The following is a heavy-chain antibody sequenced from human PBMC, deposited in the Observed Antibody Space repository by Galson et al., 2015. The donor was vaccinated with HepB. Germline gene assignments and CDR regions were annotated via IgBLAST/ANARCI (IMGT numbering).Heavy chain of an antibody. CDR3: ARAAMTVVVRGLNAFDI. D-gene: IGHD3-22*01. Sequence: SLRLSCAASGFTLSSFDMSWVRQAPGRGLEWVSYISYSGSAIYYAESVKGRFTISRDKAKNSLYLQMNSLRAEDTAVYYCARAAMTVVVRGLNAFDIWGQGTVVTVSS. J-gene: IGHJ3*02. CDR2: ISYSGSAI. V-gene: IGHV3-48*03. CDR1: GFTLSSFD.